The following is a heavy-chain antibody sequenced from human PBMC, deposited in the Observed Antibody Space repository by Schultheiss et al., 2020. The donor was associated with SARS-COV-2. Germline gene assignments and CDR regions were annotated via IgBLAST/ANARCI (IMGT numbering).Heavy chain of an antibody. CDR3: ARDTDLYCSSTSCYPNYFDY. D-gene: IGHD2-2*01. Sequence: SETLSLTCTVSGGSISSGGYYWSWIRQHPGKGLEWIGYIYYRGSTYYNPSLKSRVTMSVDTSKNQFSLKLSSVTAADTAVYYCARDTDLYCSSTSCYPNYFDYWGQGTLVTVSS. CDR2: IYYRGST. V-gene: IGHV4-31*03. J-gene: IGHJ4*02. CDR1: GGSISSGGYY.